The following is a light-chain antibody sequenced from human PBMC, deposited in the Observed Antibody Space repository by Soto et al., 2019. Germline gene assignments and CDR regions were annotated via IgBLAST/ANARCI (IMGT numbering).Light chain of an antibody. Sequence: QSVLTQPPSASGTPGQGVTISCSGSSSNIGTNTVNWYKQLPGTDPKLLIYSNDLRPSWGPDRFSGSKSGTSASLAISGLQYEDEADYYCEAWDDSRYGAVFGGGTKLTVL. CDR1: SSNIGTNT. CDR3: EAWDDSRYGAV. J-gene: IGLJ2*01. V-gene: IGLV1-44*01. CDR2: SND.